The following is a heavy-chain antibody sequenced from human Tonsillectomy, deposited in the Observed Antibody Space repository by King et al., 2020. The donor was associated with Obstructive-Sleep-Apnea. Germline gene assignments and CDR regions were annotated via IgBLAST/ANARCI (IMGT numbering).Heavy chain of an antibody. CDR2: ISNNGDST. CDR3: ARIEVRGSYDY. CDR1: GFTFSSYA. Sequence: VQLVESGGGLVQPGGSLRLSCAASGFTFSSYAMHWVRQAPGKGLEYVSAISNNGDSTYYANSVKGRFTISRDNSKNTLYLQMGSLRAEDMAVYYCARIEVRGSYDYWGQGTLVTVSS. V-gene: IGHV3-64*01. J-gene: IGHJ4*02. D-gene: IGHD6-25*01.